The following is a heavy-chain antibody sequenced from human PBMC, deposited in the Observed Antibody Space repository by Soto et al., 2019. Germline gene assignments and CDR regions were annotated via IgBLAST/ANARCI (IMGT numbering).Heavy chain of an antibody. D-gene: IGHD6-13*01. CDR3: GRPWGIGLTPPGP. Sequence: PEPLSLTCTVSGASINNTSSFWGWSRQSPGKGLEWIGNIYYSGKTYYSPSLKSRVSISVDASRNQFSLRLSSVTAADTAVYYCGRPWGIGLTPPGPWGQGVLVTVS. CDR2: IYYSGKT. V-gene: IGHV4-39*01. J-gene: IGHJ5*02. CDR1: GASINNTSSF.